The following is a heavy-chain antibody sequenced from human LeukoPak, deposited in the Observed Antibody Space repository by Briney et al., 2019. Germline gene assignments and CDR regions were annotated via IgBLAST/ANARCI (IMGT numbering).Heavy chain of an antibody. CDR2: ISGYNDNA. CDR3: ARGRYPHTSSWYGDAFDI. D-gene: IGHD6-13*01. V-gene: IGHV1-18*01. J-gene: IGHJ3*02. Sequence: ASVKVSCKASGYTFTSYGISWVRQAPGQGLEWMGWISGYNDNANYAQNLQGRVTMTTDTSTSTAYMELRSLRSDDTAVYYCARGRYPHTSSWYGDAFDIWGQGTMVTVSS. CDR1: GYTFTSYG.